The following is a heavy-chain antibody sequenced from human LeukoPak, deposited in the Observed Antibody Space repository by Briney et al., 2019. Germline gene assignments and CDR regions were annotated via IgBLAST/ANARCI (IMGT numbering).Heavy chain of an antibody. CDR2: IYYSGST. V-gene: IGHV4-59*01. Sequence: PSETLSLTCTVSGGSISSYYWSWIRQPPGKRLEWIGYIYYSGSTNYNPSLKSRVTISVDTSKNQFSLKLSSVTAADTAVYYCASTITGITEYFQHWGQGTLVTVSS. D-gene: IGHD1-20*01. CDR3: ASTITGITEYFQH. CDR1: GGSISSYY. J-gene: IGHJ1*01.